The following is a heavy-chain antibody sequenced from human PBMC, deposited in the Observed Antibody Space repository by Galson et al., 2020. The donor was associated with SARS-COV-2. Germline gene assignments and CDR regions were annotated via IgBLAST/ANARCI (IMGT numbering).Heavy chain of an antibody. D-gene: IGHD3-10*01. V-gene: IGHV4-59*03. CDR1: GGSISSYY. J-gene: IGHJ3*02. CDR3: ASFRVSGYYGAGAFDI. Sequence: ASETLSLTCTVSGGSISSYYWSWIRQPPGKGLEWIGHISYSGSTTYNPSLKSRVTISVDTSKNQFSLKLKSVTPADTAVYYCASFRVSGYYGAGAFDIWGQGTMVTVSS. CDR2: ISYSGST.